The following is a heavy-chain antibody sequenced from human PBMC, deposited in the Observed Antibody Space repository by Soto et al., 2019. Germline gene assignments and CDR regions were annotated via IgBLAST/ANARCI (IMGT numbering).Heavy chain of an antibody. V-gene: IGHV3-48*02. Sequence: PGGSLRLSCAASGFTFSHYSLHWVRQAPGKGLEWISYISTSSTATYYADSVKGRFTVSRDNGNKLLFLQMNSLTNQDTAVYYSARESLQFYDSHGLHGRWGPATMLTVSP. D-gene: IGHD3-22*01. J-gene: IGHJ4*02. CDR1: GFTFSHYS. CDR3: ARESLQFYDSHGLHGR. CDR2: ISTSSTAT.